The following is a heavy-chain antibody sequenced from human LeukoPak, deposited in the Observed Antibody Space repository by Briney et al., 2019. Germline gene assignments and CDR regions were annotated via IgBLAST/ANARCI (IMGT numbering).Heavy chain of an antibody. CDR3: AKARLMAAPFYYYGMDV. V-gene: IGHV3-7*03. D-gene: IGHD5-24*01. J-gene: IGHJ6*02. CDR1: GFTFSSYW. CDR2: IKQDGSEK. Sequence: PGGSLRLSCAASGFTFSSYWMSWVRQAPGKGLEWVANIKQDGSEKYYVDSVKGRFTISRDNAKNSLYLQMNSLRAEDTALYYCAKARLMAAPFYYYGMDVWGPGTTVTVSS.